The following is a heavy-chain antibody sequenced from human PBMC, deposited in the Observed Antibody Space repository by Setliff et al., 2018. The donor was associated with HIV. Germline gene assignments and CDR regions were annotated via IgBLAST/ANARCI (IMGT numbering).Heavy chain of an antibody. CDR3: ARDGGKTYQLPTPSGFDP. CDR2: ISSSSSYI. J-gene: IGHJ5*02. D-gene: IGHD2-2*01. CDR1: GFTFSSYS. Sequence: PGGSLSLSCAASGFTFSSYSMNWVRQAPGKGLEWVSSISSSSSYIYYADSVEGRFTISRDNAKNSLYLQMNSLRAEDTAVYYCARDGGKTYQLPTPSGFDPWGQGTLVTVSS. V-gene: IGHV3-21*01.